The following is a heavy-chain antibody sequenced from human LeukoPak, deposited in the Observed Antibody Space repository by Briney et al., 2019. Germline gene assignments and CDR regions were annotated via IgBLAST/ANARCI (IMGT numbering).Heavy chain of an antibody. D-gene: IGHD2-15*01. J-gene: IGHJ3*02. V-gene: IGHV3-7*03. Sequence: TGGSLRLSCAGSGFTFSTYWMNWVRQAPGKGLEWVANIKQDGSEKYYVDSVKGRFTISRDNAKNSLYLQMNSLRAEDTAVYYCARWFVSKAFDIWGQGTMVTVSS. CDR2: IKQDGSEK. CDR3: ARWFVSKAFDI. CDR1: GFTFSTYW.